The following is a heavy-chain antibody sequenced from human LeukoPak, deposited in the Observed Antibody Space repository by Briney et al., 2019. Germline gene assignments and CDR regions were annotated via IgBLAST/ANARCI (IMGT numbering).Heavy chain of an antibody. CDR3: ARRGGLSSGRGFDH. CDR1: GFDFNYYD. Sequence: GGSLRLSCVASGFDFNYYDMNWVRQAPGKGLEWVSSISSSSSYIYFADSTKGRFTISRDNANNSVFLQMSGLRPEDTAVYYCARRGGLSSGRGFDHWGQGTLVTVSS. D-gene: IGHD3-16*01. CDR2: ISSSSSYI. V-gene: IGHV3-21*01. J-gene: IGHJ4*02.